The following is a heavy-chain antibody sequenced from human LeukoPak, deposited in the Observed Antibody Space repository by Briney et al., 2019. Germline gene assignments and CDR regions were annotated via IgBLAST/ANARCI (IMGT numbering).Heavy chain of an antibody. Sequence: ASVKVSCKASGYTFTSYYMHWVRQAPGQGLEWMGIINPSGGSTSYAQKFQGRVTMTRDMSTSTVYMELSSLRSEDTAVYYCARDTAMVTSGYYYMDVWGKGTTVTASS. V-gene: IGHV1-46*01. CDR1: GYTFTSYY. CDR3: ARDTAMVTSGYYYMDV. J-gene: IGHJ6*03. D-gene: IGHD5-18*01. CDR2: INPSGGST.